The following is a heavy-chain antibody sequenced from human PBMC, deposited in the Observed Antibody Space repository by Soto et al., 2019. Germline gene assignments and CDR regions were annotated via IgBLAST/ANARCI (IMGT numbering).Heavy chain of an antibody. CDR3: ARKAWVRFDY. V-gene: IGHV4-4*02. Sequence: SETLSLTCAVSGDSISSSVWWTWVRQPPGKGLERIGEVFHTGNTNYNPSLKSRGTMSVDKSTNEFSLKVTSVTAAYTAIYYCARKAWVRFDYWGQGALVALSS. J-gene: IGHJ4*02. CDR1: GDSISSSVW. CDR2: VFHTGNT. D-gene: IGHD7-27*01.